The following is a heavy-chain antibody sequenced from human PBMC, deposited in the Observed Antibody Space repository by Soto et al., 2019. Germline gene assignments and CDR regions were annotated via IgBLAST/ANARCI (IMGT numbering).Heavy chain of an antibody. V-gene: IGHV2-5*02. Sequence: QITLKESGPTLVKPTQTLTLTCTFSGFSLNTYGVGVGWIRQPPGKALEWLALIYWDDDKRYNPSLRSRLTITKDTSENQVVLTMANVDPVDTATYYCAHRLTLNSDWNYGRFDSWGQGTLVTVSS. D-gene: IGHD1-7*01. CDR1: GFSLNTYGVG. CDR3: AHRLTLNSDWNYGRFDS. J-gene: IGHJ4*02. CDR2: IYWDDDK.